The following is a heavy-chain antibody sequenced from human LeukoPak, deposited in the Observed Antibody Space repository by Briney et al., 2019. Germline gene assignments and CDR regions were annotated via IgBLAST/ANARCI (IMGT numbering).Heavy chain of an antibody. CDR3: AREAGYIDY. CDR2: ISDNSDTK. J-gene: IGHJ4*02. V-gene: IGHV3-48*01. Sequence: PGGSLRLSCAASGFTFSSYSMNWVRQAPGKGLEWVSYISDNSDTKYYADSVKGRFTISRDNAKNSLYLLLNSLRAEDTGVYYCAREAGYIDYWGQGTLVSVSS. D-gene: IGHD6-13*01. CDR1: GFTFSSYS.